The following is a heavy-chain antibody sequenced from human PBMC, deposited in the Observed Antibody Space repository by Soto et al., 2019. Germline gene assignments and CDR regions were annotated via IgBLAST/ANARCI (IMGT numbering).Heavy chain of an antibody. CDR1: GGTFSSYA. CDR3: XXXXXXXXXXXXXXYYYYGMDV. CDR2: IIPISGTA. V-gene: IGHV1-69*01. Sequence: QVQLVQSGAEVKKPGSSVKVSCKASGGTFSSYAISWVRQAPGQGLEWMGGIIPISGTANYAQKFQGRVTITADESTSTAYMELSSXXXXXXXXXXXXXXXXXXXXXXXXXYYYYGMDVWGQGTTVTVSS. J-gene: IGHJ6*02.